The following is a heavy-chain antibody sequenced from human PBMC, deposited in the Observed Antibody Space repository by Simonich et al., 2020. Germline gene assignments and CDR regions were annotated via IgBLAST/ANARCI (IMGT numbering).Heavy chain of an antibody. Sequence: QVQLAQSGAEVKKPGASVKVSCKASGYTFTGYYMHWVRQAPGQGLEGMGRINPNSGGTNYAQKFQGRVTMTRDTSISTAYMELSRLRSDDTAVYYCARVEYSSSGYFDLWGRGTLVTVSS. D-gene: IGHD6-6*01. CDR1: GYTFTGYY. CDR2: INPNSGGT. V-gene: IGHV1-2*02. J-gene: IGHJ2*01. CDR3: ARVEYSSSGYFDL.